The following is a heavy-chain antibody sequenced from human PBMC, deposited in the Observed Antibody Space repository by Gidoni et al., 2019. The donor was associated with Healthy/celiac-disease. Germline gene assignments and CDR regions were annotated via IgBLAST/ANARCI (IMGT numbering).Heavy chain of an antibody. V-gene: IGHV3-48*02. CDR1: GFPFSSYS. CDR2: ISSSSNTI. D-gene: IGHD2-21*02. Sequence: DVQLVESGGGLVQPGGSLRLSCAASGFPFSSYSMNWVRKAPGKGLEWVSYISSSSNTIYYADSVKGRFTISRDNAKNALYLQMNSLRDEDTAVYYCARVGSGGDWRFDYWGQGTLVTVSS. CDR3: ARVGSGGDWRFDY. J-gene: IGHJ4*02.